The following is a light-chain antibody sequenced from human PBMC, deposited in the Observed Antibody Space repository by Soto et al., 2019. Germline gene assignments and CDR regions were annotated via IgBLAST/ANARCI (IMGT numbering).Light chain of an antibody. CDR2: LGS. CDR3: MQALQAPLT. V-gene: IGKV2-28*01. Sequence: DIVMTQSPLSLPVTPGEPASISCRSSQSLLNSNGYNYLDWYLQKPGQSPQLPIYLGSSLASAVPDRFSGSGSGTDFTLTISRVEAEDAGFYYCMQALQAPLTFGQGTRVEIK. CDR1: QSLLNSNGYNY. J-gene: IGKJ1*01.